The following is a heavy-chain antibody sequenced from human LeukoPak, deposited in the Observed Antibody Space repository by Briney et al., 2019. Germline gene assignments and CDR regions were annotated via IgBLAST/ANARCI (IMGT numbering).Heavy chain of an antibody. V-gene: IGHV3-11*03. CDR3: AKIKLGYCSGGSCYGGNYFDY. D-gene: IGHD2-15*01. J-gene: IGHJ4*02. CDR1: GFTFSDYY. CDR2: ISRSSTYI. Sequence: GGSLRLSCAASGFTFSDYYMSWIRQAPGKGLGWISYISRSSTYINYADSVKGRFTISRDSAKNSLYLQMNSLRTEDTALYYCAKIKLGYCSGGSCYGGNYFDYWGQGTLVTVSS.